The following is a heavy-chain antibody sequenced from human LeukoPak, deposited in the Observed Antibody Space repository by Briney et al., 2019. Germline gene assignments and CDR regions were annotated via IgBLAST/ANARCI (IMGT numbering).Heavy chain of an antibody. CDR2: ISGSGGST. V-gene: IGHV3-23*01. D-gene: IGHD3-22*01. Sequence: GGSLRLSCAASGFTFSSYAMSWVRQAPGKGLEWVSAISGSGGSTYYADSVKGRFTISRDNSKNTLYLQMNSLRAEDTAVYYCASHYYDSSGYYLNWFDPWGQGTLVTVSS. CDR1: GFTFSSYA. J-gene: IGHJ5*02. CDR3: ASHYYDSSGYYLNWFDP.